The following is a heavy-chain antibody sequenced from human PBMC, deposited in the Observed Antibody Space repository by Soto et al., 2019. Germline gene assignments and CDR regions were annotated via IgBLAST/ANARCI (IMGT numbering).Heavy chain of an antibody. J-gene: IGHJ4*02. Sequence: QVQLVQSGAEVKKPGASVKVSCEASGGTFNTYTINWVRQAPGRGLEWVGQIVPMYDSVNYAENFQGRVTITADKSTKTAHMELTSLRSEDTALYFCASWRSYSGSYCFDYWGQGILVTVSS. CDR1: GGTFNTYT. D-gene: IGHD1-26*01. CDR2: IVPMYDSV. CDR3: ASWRSYSGSYCFDY. V-gene: IGHV1-69*06.